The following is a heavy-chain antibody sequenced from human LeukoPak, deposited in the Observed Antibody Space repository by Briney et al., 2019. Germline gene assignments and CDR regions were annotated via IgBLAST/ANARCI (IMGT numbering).Heavy chain of an antibody. CDR3: AKDRAHVGTMVDVFDF. V-gene: IGHV1-2*02. CDR2: INPNSGDT. J-gene: IGHJ3*01. CDR1: GDTSSSYG. D-gene: IGHD5-12*01. Sequence: ASVKVSCKTSGDTSSSYGVYWVRQAPGQGPEWMGWINPNSGDTKYARKFQGRVIMARDTSITTAYMELRRLTSDDTAMYYCAKDRAHVGTMVDVFDFWGQGTMVTVSS.